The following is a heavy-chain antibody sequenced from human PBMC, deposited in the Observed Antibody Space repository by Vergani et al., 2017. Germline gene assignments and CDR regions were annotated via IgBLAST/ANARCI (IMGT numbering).Heavy chain of an antibody. CDR1: GYTFTSYG. CDR2: ISTYNGYT. J-gene: IGHJ5*02. Sequence: QVQLVQSGAEVKKPGASVRVSCKSSGYTFTSYGISWVRQAPGQGLEWVGWISTYNGYTDYAQKVQGRVTMTTDTSTSTAYMELRSLRSDDTAVDYCARGALVAMAGFDPWGQGTLVTVSS. D-gene: IGHD6-19*01. V-gene: IGHV1-18*01. CDR3: ARGALVAMAGFDP.